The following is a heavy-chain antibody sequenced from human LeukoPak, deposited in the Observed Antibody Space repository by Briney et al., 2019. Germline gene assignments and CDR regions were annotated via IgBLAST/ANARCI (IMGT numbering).Heavy chain of an antibody. D-gene: IGHD6-6*01. J-gene: IGHJ5*02. V-gene: IGHV4-61*01. CDR1: GGSVSSGSYY. CDR3: ARKYPDHWFDP. Sequence: SATLSLTCTVSGGSVSSGSYYWSWIRQPPGKGLEWIGYIYYSGSTNYNPSLKSRVTISVDTSKNQFSLKLRSVTAADTAVYYCARKYPDHWFDPWGQGTLVTVSS. CDR2: IYYSGST.